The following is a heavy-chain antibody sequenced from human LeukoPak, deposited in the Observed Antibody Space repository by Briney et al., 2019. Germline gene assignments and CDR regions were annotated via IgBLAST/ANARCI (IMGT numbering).Heavy chain of an antibody. CDR1: GYTFSDYY. CDR2: VDTEYAEA. Sequence: ATVKISCKSSGYTFSDYYIHWVRRAPGGGLQWLGRVDTEYAEAVYSENLQGRVTITADSFSDSTYMFLSSLTSEDTAFYYCATSGRSSLAFDVWGEGTVVTVSS. D-gene: IGHD3-10*01. CDR3: ATSGRSSLAFDV. V-gene: IGHV1-69-2*01. J-gene: IGHJ3*01.